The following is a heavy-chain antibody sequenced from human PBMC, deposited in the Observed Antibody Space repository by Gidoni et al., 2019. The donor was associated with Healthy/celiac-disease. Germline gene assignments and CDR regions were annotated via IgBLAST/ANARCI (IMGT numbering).Heavy chain of an antibody. D-gene: IGHD3-10*01. CDR2: IIPIFGTA. Sequence: QVQLVQSGAEVKKPGSSVKVSCKASGGTFSSYAISWVRQAPGQGLEWMGGIIPIFGTANYAQKFQGRVTITADESTSTAYMELSSLRSEDTAVYYCARVVWRMVQGVVNWFDPWGQGTLVTVSS. CDR3: ARVVWRMVQGVVNWFDP. J-gene: IGHJ5*02. CDR1: GGTFSSYA. V-gene: IGHV1-69*01.